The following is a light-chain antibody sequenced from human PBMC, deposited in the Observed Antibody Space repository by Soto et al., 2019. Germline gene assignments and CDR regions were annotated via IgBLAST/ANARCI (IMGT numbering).Light chain of an antibody. CDR3: QQLFSYPLFT. J-gene: IGKJ3*01. V-gene: IGKV1-9*01. CDR2: AAS. CDR1: QGISSY. Sequence: DIQLTQSPSFLSASVGDRVTITCRASQGISSYLAWYQQKPGKAPKLLIYAASTLQSGVPSRFSGSVSRTEFTLTISSLQPEDFASYYCQQLFSYPLFTFGPGTKVDIK.